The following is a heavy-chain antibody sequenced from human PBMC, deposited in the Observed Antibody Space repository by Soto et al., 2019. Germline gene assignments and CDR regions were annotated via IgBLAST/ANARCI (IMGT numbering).Heavy chain of an antibody. V-gene: IGHV4-34*01. Sequence: QVQLHQWGAGMLKPSATLSLTCGVYNGSFMGYYWTWVRQPPGKGLEWSGEINHFGSPNYNPSLKRRVALSIDTSKRQFSLSLRSLTAADTAVYYCASLNGGRFLDKGDYWSQGILVTVSS. D-gene: IGHD3-3*01. CDR1: NGSFMGYY. J-gene: IGHJ4*02. CDR3: ASLNGGRFLDKGDY. CDR2: INHFGSP.